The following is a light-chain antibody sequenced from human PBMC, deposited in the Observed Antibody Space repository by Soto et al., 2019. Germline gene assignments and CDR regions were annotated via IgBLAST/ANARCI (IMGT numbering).Light chain of an antibody. CDR3: QQSSNWPPEIT. Sequence: EIVLTQSPATLSVSAGGAVTLSCRASQSIRTNVAWYQQIPGQAPRLLVYGASSRATGIPDRFSGSGSGTDFILTISSLEPEDFAVYYCQQSSNWPPEITFGQGTRLEIK. CDR1: QSIRTN. J-gene: IGKJ5*01. CDR2: GAS. V-gene: IGKV3-11*01.